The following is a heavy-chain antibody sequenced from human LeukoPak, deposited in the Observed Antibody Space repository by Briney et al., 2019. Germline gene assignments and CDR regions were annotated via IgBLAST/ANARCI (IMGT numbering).Heavy chain of an antibody. CDR1: GYTFTKYG. D-gene: IGHD4-17*01. Sequence: RASVKVSCKASGYTFTKYGITWVRQAPGQGLEWMGWISTYNGNTNYAQKLQGRVTMTTDTSTSTAYMELRSLISDDAAVYYCARGDDYGDYWGLYWGQGTLVTVSS. J-gene: IGHJ4*02. CDR2: ISTYNGNT. CDR3: ARGDDYGDYWGLY. V-gene: IGHV1-18*01.